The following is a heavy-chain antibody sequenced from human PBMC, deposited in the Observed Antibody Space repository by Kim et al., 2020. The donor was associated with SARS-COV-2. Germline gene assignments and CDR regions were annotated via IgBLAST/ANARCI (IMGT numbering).Heavy chain of an antibody. V-gene: IGHV4-39*01. D-gene: IGHD5-12*01. Sequence: SETLSLTCTVSGGSISSSSYYWGWIRQPPGKGLEWIGSIYYSGSTYYNPSLKSRVTISVDTSKNQFSLKLSSVTAADTAVYYCASETRDGYNYRRYYFDYWGQGTLVTVSS. CDR2: IYYSGST. CDR3: ASETRDGYNYRRYYFDY. CDR1: GGSISSSSYY. J-gene: IGHJ4*02.